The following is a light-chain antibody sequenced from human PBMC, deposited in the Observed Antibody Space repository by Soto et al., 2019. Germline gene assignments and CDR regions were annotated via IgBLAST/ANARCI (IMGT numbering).Light chain of an antibody. CDR1: QGISSF. V-gene: IGKV1-9*01. CDR2: AAS. CDR3: QQLNSYPIT. Sequence: IQLTQSPSSLSASVGDSVTITCRASQGISSFLAWYQQKPGKAPKLLIYAASTLQSGVPSRFSGSGSGTDFTLTISSLQPEDFATYFCQQLNSYPITFGQRTRLEIK. J-gene: IGKJ5*01.